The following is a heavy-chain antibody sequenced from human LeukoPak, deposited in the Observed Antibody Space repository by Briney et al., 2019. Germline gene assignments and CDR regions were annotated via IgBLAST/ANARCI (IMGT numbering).Heavy chain of an antibody. CDR2: MNPNSGNT. D-gene: IGHD6-13*01. V-gene: IGHV1-8*01. CDR1: GYTFTSYD. J-gene: IGHJ6*02. CDR3: ASCLSSSWYNPYYYYGMDV. Sequence: ASVKVSCKASGYTFTSYDINWVRQATGQGLEWMGGMNPNSGNTGYAQKFQGRVTMTRNTSISTAYMELSSLRSEDTAVYYCASCLSSSWYNPYYYYGMDVWGQGTTVTVSS.